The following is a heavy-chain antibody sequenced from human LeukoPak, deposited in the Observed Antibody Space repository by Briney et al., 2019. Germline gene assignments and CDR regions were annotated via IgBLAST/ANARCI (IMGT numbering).Heavy chain of an antibody. V-gene: IGHV1-69*04. CDR3: ARVMGSSWDDAFDI. J-gene: IGHJ3*02. Sequence: SVKVSCKASGYTFTSYGISWVRQAPGQGLEWMRRIIPILGIANYAQKFQGRVTITADKSTSTAYMELSSLRSEDTAVYYCARVMGSSWDDAFDIWGQGTMVTVSS. D-gene: IGHD6-13*01. CDR1: GYTFTSYG. CDR2: IIPILGIA.